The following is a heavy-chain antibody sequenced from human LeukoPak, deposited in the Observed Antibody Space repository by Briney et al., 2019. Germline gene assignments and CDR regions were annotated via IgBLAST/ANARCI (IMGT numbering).Heavy chain of an antibody. Sequence: GRSLRLPCAASGFTFSSYGMHWVRQAPGKGLEWVAVISYDGSNKYYADSVKGRFTISRDNSKNTLYLQMNSLRAEDTAVYYCAKDFRDYPGVFDYWGQGTLVTVSS. J-gene: IGHJ4*02. CDR1: GFTFSSYG. D-gene: IGHD5-12*01. CDR3: AKDFRDYPGVFDY. CDR2: ISYDGSNK. V-gene: IGHV3-30*18.